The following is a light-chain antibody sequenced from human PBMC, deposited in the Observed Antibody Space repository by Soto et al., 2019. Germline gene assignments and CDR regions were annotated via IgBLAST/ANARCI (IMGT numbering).Light chain of an antibody. CDR3: QQSDVSPRT. V-gene: IGKV1-39*01. J-gene: IGKJ1*01. Sequence: TITCWASQSISSYLNWYQQRPGKAPNLLIYDATGLHSGVPPRFSGSGYGTDFTLTITSLQLEDFATYYCQQSDVSPRTFGQGTKV. CDR1: QSISSY. CDR2: DAT.